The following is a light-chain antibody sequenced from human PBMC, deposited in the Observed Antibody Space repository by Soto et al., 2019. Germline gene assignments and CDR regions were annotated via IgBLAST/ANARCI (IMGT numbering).Light chain of an antibody. V-gene: IGKV3-15*01. CDR3: QQYNNWPWT. Sequence: EIVLTQSPGTLSLSPGGRATLSCRASQSVSRRLAWYQHRPGQSPRLLIHGASTRATGFPARFSGSGSGTDFTLTISSLQSEDFAVYYCQQYNNWPWTFGQGTKVDIK. CDR1: QSVSRR. CDR2: GAS. J-gene: IGKJ1*01.